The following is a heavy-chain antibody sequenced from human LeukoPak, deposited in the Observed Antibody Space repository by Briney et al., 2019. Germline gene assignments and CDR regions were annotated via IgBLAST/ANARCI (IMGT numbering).Heavy chain of an antibody. J-gene: IGHJ3*02. V-gene: IGHV3-53*01. Sequence: QSGGSLRLSCAASGFTVSSNYMSWVRQAPGKGLEWVSVIYSGGSTYYADSVKRRFTISRDNSKNTLYLQMNSLRAEDTAVYYCARDFVTGYDSSGYYLPTGAFDIWGQGTMVTVSS. D-gene: IGHD3-22*01. CDR1: GFTVSSNY. CDR3: ARDFVTGYDSSGYYLPTGAFDI. CDR2: IYSGGST.